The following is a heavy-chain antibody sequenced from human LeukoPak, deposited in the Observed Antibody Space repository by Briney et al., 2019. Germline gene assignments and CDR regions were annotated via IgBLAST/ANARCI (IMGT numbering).Heavy chain of an antibody. CDR3: AMNYYDSSGYYPPRRNFDF. Sequence: ASVKVSCTASGYTFTSYYMHWVRQAPGQGLEWMGIINPSGGSTSYAQKFQGRVTMTRDTSTSTVYMELSSLRSEDTAVYYCAMNYYDSSGYYPPRRNFDFWGQGTLVTVSS. CDR1: GYTFTSYY. J-gene: IGHJ4*01. CDR2: INPSGGST. V-gene: IGHV1-46*01. D-gene: IGHD3-22*01.